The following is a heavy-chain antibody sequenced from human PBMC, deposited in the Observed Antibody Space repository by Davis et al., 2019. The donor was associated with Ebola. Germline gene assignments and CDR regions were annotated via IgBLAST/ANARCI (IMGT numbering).Heavy chain of an antibody. CDR3: ARDNSITGTEGDAFDI. V-gene: IGHV3-30*03. D-gene: IGHD1-20*01. CDR1: GFTFSSYG. Sequence: PGGSLRLSCAASGFTFSSYGMHWVRQAPGKGLEWVAVISYDGSNKYYADSVKGRFTISRDNSKNTLYLQMNSLRAEDTAVYYCARDNSITGTEGDAFDIWGQGTMVTVSS. J-gene: IGHJ3*02. CDR2: ISYDGSNK.